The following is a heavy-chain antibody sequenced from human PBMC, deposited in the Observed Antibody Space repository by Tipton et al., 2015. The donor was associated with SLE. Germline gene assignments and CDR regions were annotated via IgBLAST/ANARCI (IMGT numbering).Heavy chain of an antibody. Sequence: GLVKPSETLSLTCVVSGGSISSYFWNWIRQPPGKALEWIAYISYSGSAKYNPSLESRVTMSVDMSKNHFSLKLNSVTAADTAVYYCARHAWGSNWYFDLWGRGTLVTVSA. CDR3: ARHAWGSNWYFDL. V-gene: IGHV4-59*08. CDR1: GGSISSYF. J-gene: IGHJ2*01. CDR2: ISYSGSA. D-gene: IGHD7-27*01.